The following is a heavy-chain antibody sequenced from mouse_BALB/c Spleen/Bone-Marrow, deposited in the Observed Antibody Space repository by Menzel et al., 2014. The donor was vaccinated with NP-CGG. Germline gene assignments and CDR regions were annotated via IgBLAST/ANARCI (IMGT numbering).Heavy chain of an antibody. J-gene: IGHJ3*01. V-gene: IGHV4-1*02. CDR1: GFGFSRYW. CDR3: ARLGYYGWFAY. D-gene: IGHD2-3*01. Sequence: DVQLVESGGGLVQPGGSLKLSCAASGFGFSRYWMSWVRQAPGKGLQWIGEINPESNTINYSPSLKDKFIISRDNAKNTLYLQMSKVKSEDAALYCCARLGYYGWFAYWGQGTLVTVSA. CDR2: INPESNTI.